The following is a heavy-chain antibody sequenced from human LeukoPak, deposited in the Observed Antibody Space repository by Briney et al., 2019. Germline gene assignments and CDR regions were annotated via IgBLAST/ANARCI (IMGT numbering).Heavy chain of an antibody. CDR2: IYHSGST. Sequence: SETLSLTCTVSGYSISSGYYWGWIRQPPGKGLEWIGSIYHSGSTYYNPSLKSRVTISVDTSKNQFSLKLSSVTAADTAVYYCARDGGIYYFDYWGQGTLVTVSS. V-gene: IGHV4-38-2*02. D-gene: IGHD3-3*01. CDR3: ARDGGIYYFDY. J-gene: IGHJ4*02. CDR1: GYSISSGYY.